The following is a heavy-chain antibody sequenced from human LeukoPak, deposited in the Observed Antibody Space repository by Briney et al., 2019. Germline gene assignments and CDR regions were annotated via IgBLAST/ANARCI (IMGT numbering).Heavy chain of an antibody. Sequence: ASVKVSCKASGYTFTNYGISWVRQAPGQGLEWMGWISAYNGNTNYAQKLQGRVTMTTDTSTSTAYMELRSLRSDDTAVYYCAREGYYDSSGYYFSPVDYWGQGSLVTVSS. D-gene: IGHD3-22*01. CDR1: GYTFTNYG. J-gene: IGHJ4*02. CDR3: AREGYYDSSGYYFSPVDY. V-gene: IGHV1-18*01. CDR2: ISAYNGNT.